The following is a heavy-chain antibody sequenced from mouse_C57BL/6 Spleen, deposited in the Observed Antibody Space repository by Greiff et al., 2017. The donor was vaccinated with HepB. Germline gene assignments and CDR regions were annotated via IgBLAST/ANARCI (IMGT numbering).Heavy chain of an antibody. CDR1: GFTFSSYG. V-gene: IGHV5-6*01. CDR2: ISSGGSYT. Sequence: VQLKESGGDLVKPGGSLKLSCAASGFTFSSYGMSWVRQTPDKRLEWVATISSGGSYTYYPDSVKGRFTISRDNAKNTLYLQMSSLKSEDTAMYYCARAAQASFDYWGQGTTLTVSS. D-gene: IGHD3-2*02. J-gene: IGHJ2*01. CDR3: ARAAQASFDY.